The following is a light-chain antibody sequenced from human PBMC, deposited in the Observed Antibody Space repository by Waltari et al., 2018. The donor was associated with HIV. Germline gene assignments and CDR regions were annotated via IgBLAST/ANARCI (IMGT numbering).Light chain of an antibody. CDR1: QRVSSN. V-gene: IGKV3-15*01. J-gene: IGKJ1*01. Sequence: DIVMTQSPATLSVSPGERATLSCRASQRVSSNLAWYQQKPGQAPRLLIYGAFTRATGIPARFSGSGSGTEFTLTISSLQSEDFALYYCQQYNNWPRTFGQGTKVEIK. CDR2: GAF. CDR3: QQYNNWPRT.